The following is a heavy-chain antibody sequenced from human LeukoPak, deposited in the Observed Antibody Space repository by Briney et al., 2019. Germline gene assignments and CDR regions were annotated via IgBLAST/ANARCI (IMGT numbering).Heavy chain of an antibody. J-gene: IGHJ4*02. CDR1: GFTVSSNY. Sequence: PGGSLRLSCAASGFTVSSNYMTWVRQAPGQGLEWVSVIYKNAITYYADTVKGRFTISRDNSKNTLYLQMNSLRADDTAVYYCARTRYYYNSRSYGAPYYFDYWGQGTLVTVSS. CDR2: IYKNAIT. CDR3: ARTRYYYNSRSYGAPYYFDY. V-gene: IGHV3-53*01. D-gene: IGHD3-10*01.